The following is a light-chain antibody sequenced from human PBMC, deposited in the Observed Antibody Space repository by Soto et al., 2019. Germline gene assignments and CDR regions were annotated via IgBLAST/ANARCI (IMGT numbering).Light chain of an antibody. CDR1: QSVGSS. CDR3: QQYSNWPPIT. J-gene: IGKJ5*01. V-gene: IGKV3-15*01. CDR2: GAS. Sequence: EIVMTQSPATVSVSPGERATLSCRATQSVGSSLAWYQQKPGQAPRLLIYGASTRASGIPARFSGSGSGTEFTLTISSLQSEDFAVYCCQQYSNWPPITFGQGTRLEIK.